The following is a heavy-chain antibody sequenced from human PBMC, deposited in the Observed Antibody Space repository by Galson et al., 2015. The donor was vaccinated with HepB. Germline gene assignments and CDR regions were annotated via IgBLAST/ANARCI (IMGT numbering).Heavy chain of an antibody. D-gene: IGHD1-26*01. J-gene: IGHJ4*02. CDR2: INREGSVT. Sequence: SLRLSCAASGFALSGYCMHWVRQVPGKGPVWASRINREGSVTNYADSVKGRFTISRDNTKNTLYLQMNSLGVDDTAVYYCVRGGTVGAILHYFDSWGQGTLVTVSS. CDR3: VRGGTVGAILHYFDS. CDR1: GFALSGYC. V-gene: IGHV3-74*01.